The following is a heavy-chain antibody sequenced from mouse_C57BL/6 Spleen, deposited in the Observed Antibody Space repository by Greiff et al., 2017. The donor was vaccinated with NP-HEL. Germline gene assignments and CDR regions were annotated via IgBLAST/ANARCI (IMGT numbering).Heavy chain of an antibody. D-gene: IGHD2-4*01. CDR3: ARRGDYAFDY. J-gene: IGHJ2*01. V-gene: IGHV1-76*01. CDR1: GYTFTDYY. CDR2: IYPGSGNT. Sequence: QVQLQQSGAELVRPGASVKLSCKASGYTFTDYYINWVKQRPGQGLEWIARIYPGSGNTYYNEKFKGKATLTAEKSSSTAYMQLSSLTSEDSAVYFCARRGDYAFDYWGQGTTLTVSS.